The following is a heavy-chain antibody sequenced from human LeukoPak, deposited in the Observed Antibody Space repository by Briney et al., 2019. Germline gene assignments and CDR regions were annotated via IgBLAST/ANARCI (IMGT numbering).Heavy chain of an antibody. J-gene: IGHJ6*03. V-gene: IGHV4-39*01. CDR3: ARTQYSTSPEGYYYYYMDV. Sequence: SETLSLTCTVSGVSISSTSYYWGWIRQPPRKGLEWIGSIYYSGSTSYNPSLRSRVTISVDTSKDQFSLKLSSVAAADTAVYYCARTQYSTSPEGYYYYYMDVWGKGTTLTVSS. CDR1: GVSISSTSYY. D-gene: IGHD6-6*01. CDR2: IYYSGST.